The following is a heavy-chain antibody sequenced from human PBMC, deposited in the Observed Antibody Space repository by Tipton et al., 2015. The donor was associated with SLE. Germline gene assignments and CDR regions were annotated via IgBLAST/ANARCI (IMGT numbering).Heavy chain of an antibody. CDR1: GGSISSYY. V-gene: IGHV4-39*01. D-gene: IGHD6-13*01. Sequence: TLSLTCTVSGGSISSYYWSWIRQPPGKGLEWIGSIYYSGSTYYNPSLKSRVTISVDTSKNQFSLKLSSVTAADTAVYYCARSYSSTWLLFDYWGQGTLVTVSS. CDR3: ARSYSSTWLLFDY. CDR2: IYYSGST. J-gene: IGHJ4*02.